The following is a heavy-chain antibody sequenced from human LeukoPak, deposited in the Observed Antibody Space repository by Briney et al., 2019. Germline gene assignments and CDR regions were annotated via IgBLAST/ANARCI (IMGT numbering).Heavy chain of an antibody. D-gene: IGHD6-13*01. CDR1: GFTFSSHS. J-gene: IGHJ6*03. CDR3: ARDSWQQVAPDDYYFYMDV. Sequence: GGSLRLSCAAFGFTFSSHSMNWVRQAPGKGLEWVSSISSSSSYIYYADSVRGRFTISRDNAKNSLYLQMNSLRAEDTAVYYCARDSWQQVAPDDYYFYMDVWGKGTTVTVSS. V-gene: IGHV3-21*06. CDR2: ISSSSSYI.